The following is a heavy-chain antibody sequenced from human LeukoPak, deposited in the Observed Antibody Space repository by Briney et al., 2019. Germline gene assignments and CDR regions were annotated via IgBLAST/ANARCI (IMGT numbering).Heavy chain of an antibody. D-gene: IGHD3-10*01. CDR3: ARHMFRGVINLDN. CDR1: GGSISSGGYY. J-gene: IGHJ4*02. CDR2: IYYSGST. V-gene: IGHV4-31*03. Sequence: PSQTLSLTCTVSGGSISSGGYYWSWIRQHPGKGLEWIGYIYYSGSTYYNPSLKSRVTISVDTSKNQFSLKLSSVTAADTAVYYCARHMFRGVINLDNWGQGTLVTVSS.